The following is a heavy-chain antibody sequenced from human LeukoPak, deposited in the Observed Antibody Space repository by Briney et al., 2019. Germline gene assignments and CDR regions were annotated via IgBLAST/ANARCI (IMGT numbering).Heavy chain of an antibody. D-gene: IGHD6-25*01. V-gene: IGHV3-23*01. Sequence: GGSLRLSCAASGFTFSSYAMSWVRQAPGKGLEWVSAISGSGGSTYYADSVKGRFTISRDNAKNTLYLQMNSLRAEDAAVYFCAKGSAAGRPYYFDYWGQGTLVTVSS. CDR1: GFTFSSYA. CDR2: ISGSGGST. CDR3: AKGSAAGRPYYFDY. J-gene: IGHJ4*02.